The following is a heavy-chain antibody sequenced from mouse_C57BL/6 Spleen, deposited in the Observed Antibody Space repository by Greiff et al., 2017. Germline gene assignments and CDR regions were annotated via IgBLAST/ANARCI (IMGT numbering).Heavy chain of an antibody. V-gene: IGHV3-8*01. CDR1: GYSITSDY. Sequence: EVQVVESGPGLVKPSPTLSLTCSATGYSITSDYWNWIRKFPGNKLEYMGYISYSGSTNYNPSLNSRISITRDTSKNQYYLQLNTVTTEDTATYYCARFGYYGSSLVFDVWGTGTTVTVSS. CDR2: ISYSGST. CDR3: ARFGYYGSSLVFDV. D-gene: IGHD1-1*01. J-gene: IGHJ1*03.